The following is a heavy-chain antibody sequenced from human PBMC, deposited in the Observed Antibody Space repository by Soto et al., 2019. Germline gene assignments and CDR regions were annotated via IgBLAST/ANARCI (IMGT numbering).Heavy chain of an antibody. Sequence: SETLSLTCTVSGGSISSGGYYWSWIRQHPGKGLEWIGYIYYSGSTYYNPSLKSRVTISVDTSKNQFSLKLSSVTAADTAVYYCARDLVEDYDSSGYFDYWGQGTLVTVSS. CDR1: GGSISSGGYY. J-gene: IGHJ4*02. D-gene: IGHD3-22*01. CDR3: ARDLVEDYDSSGYFDY. CDR2: IYYSGST. V-gene: IGHV4-31*03.